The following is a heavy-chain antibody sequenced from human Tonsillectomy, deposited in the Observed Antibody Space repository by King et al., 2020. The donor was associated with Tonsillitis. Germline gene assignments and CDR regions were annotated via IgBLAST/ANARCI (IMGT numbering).Heavy chain of an antibody. CDR1: GGSINSYY. Sequence: QLQESGPGLVKPSETLSLTCTVSGGSINSYYWSWIRQPAGKGLEWIGRGYTSGSTNYNPSLKIRVTMSVETSKNHFSLKLSSVTAADTAVYYCARGIVGATTIWYFDLWGRGTLFTVSS. J-gene: IGHJ2*01. CDR2: GYTSGST. D-gene: IGHD1-26*01. CDR3: ARGIVGATTIWYFDL. V-gene: IGHV4-4*07.